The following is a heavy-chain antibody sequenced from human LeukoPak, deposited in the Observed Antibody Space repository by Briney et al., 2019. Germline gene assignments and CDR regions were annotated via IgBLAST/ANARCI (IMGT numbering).Heavy chain of an antibody. CDR2: IIPFLGTT. D-gene: IGHD2-21*01. J-gene: IGHJ4*02. Sequence: GASVKVSCTASGGVFTTYAISWVRQAPGQGLEWMGSIIPFLGTTNYAQKFQGRVTITADEPTRTAYMELTYVRSDDTAVYYCTIIPNVILFTHYFEYWGQGTLVTASS. V-gene: IGHV1-69*11. CDR3: TIIPNVILFTHYFEY. CDR1: GGVFTTYA.